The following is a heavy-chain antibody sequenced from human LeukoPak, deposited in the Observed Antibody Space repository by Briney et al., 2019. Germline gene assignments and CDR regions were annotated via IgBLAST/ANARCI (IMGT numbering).Heavy chain of an antibody. CDR3: ARAQDTAMVYYFDS. J-gene: IGHJ4*02. D-gene: IGHD5-18*01. CDR1: GFTVSSNY. Sequence: GGSLRLSCAASGFTVSSNYMSWVRQAPGKGLEWVSIIYSGGSTYYADSVKGRFTISRDNSKNTLYLQMNSLRAEDTAVYYCARAQDTAMVYYFDSWGQGTLVTVSS. CDR2: IYSGGST. V-gene: IGHV3-53*01.